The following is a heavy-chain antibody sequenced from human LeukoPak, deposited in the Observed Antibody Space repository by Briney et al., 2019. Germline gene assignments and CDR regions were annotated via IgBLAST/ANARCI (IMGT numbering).Heavy chain of an antibody. V-gene: IGHV4-39*01. CDR1: GFSISTTSYY. J-gene: IGHJ4*02. Sequence: SETLPLTCSVSGFSISTTSYYWGWLRQSPGNGLELIANIFSGAMTKTNYNPSLKGRVAISADTSRNRFSLTLTSVTAEDTAVYYCARCLYRFGSFYFDLWGQGSLVTVSS. D-gene: IGHD5-18*01. CDR2: IFSGAMTKT. CDR3: ARCLYRFGSFYFDL.